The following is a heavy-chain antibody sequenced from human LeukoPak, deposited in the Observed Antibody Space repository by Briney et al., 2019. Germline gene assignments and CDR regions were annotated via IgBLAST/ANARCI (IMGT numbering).Heavy chain of an antibody. V-gene: IGHV1-69*04. D-gene: IGHD3-22*01. CDR2: IIPILGIA. Sequence: GASVKVSCKASGGTFSSYAISWVRQAPGQGLEWMGRIIPILGIANYAQKFQGRVTITADKSTSTAYMELSSLRSEDTAVYYCASRGYDSSGYYFPFDYWGQGTLVTVSS. J-gene: IGHJ4*02. CDR1: GGTFSSYA. CDR3: ASRGYDSSGYYFPFDY.